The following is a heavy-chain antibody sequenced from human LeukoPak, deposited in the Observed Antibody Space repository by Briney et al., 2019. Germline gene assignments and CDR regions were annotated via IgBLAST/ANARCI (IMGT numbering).Heavy chain of an antibody. CDR2: INHSGRT. J-gene: IGHJ4*02. V-gene: IGHV4-34*01. D-gene: IGHD5-18*01. Sequence: SETLSLTCAVYVGSFSGYYWSWIRQPPGRGLEWIGEINHSGRTNYNPSLKSRVSISVVTSKNQFSLKLSSVTAADTAVYYCARDSGYSYGANFDYWGQGTLVTVSS. CDR1: VGSFSGYY. CDR3: ARDSGYSYGANFDY.